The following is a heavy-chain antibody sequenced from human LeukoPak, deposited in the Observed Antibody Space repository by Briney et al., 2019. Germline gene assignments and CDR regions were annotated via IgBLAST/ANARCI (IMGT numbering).Heavy chain of an antibody. J-gene: IGHJ6*03. Sequence: SETLSLTCTVSGGSISSYYWSWIRQPPGKVLEWLGYIHYSGGTHYNPSLKSRVTISVDTSKNQVSLKLRSVTAADTAVYYCARTTEGYAGGPGYSYYYYMDVWGKGTTVTISS. CDR1: GGSISSYY. CDR2: IHYSGGT. V-gene: IGHV4-59*01. D-gene: IGHD5-12*01. CDR3: ARTTEGYAGGPGYSYYYYMDV.